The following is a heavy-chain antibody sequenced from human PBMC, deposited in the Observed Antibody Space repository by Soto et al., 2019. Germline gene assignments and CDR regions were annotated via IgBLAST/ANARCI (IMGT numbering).Heavy chain of an antibody. CDR2: IYYSGST. J-gene: IGHJ6*02. D-gene: IGHD5-12*01. CDR3: ASERWLQFFDYYYGMDV. V-gene: IGHV4-61*01. Sequence: PSETLSLTCTVSGGSVSSGSYYWSWIRQPPGKGLEWIGYIYYSGSTNYNPSLKSRVTISVDTPKNQFSLKLSSVTAADTAVYYCASERWLQFFDYYYGMDVWGQGTTVTVSS. CDR1: GGSVSSGSYY.